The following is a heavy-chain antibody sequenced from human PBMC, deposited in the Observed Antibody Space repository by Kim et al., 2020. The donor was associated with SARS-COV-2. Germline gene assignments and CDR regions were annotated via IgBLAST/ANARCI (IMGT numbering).Heavy chain of an antibody. Sequence: YADSVKGRFTISRDNAKNTLYLQMNRLRAEDTAVYYCAKVGDWGDWYFDLWGRGTLVTVSS. J-gene: IGHJ2*01. D-gene: IGHD1-26*01. V-gene: IGHV3-23*01. CDR3: AKVGDWGDWYFDL.